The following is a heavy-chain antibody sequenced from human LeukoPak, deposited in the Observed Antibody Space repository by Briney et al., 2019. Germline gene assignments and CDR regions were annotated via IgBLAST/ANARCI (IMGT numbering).Heavy chain of an antibody. CDR2: ISWNSGSI. V-gene: IGHV3-9*01. CDR3: AKSQYSYGYSYYYYCMDV. CDR1: GFTFDDYA. Sequence: PGGSLRLSCAASGFTFDDYAMHWVRQAPGKGLEWVSGISWNSGSIGYADSVKGRFTISRDNSKNTLYLQMNSLRAEDTAVYYCAKSQYSYGYSYYYYCMDVWGKGTTVTVSS. J-gene: IGHJ6*03. D-gene: IGHD5-18*01.